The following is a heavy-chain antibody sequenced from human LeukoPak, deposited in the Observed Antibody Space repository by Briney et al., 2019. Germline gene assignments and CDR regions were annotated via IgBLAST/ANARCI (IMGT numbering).Heavy chain of an antibody. Sequence: PGGSLRLSCAASGFTFDDYAMHWVRQAPGKGLEWVSGISWNSGSIGYADSVKGRFTISRGNAKNSLYLQMNSLRAEDTALYYCARGVYYDSRGSLEDYFDNWGQGTLVTVSS. J-gene: IGHJ4*02. V-gene: IGHV3-9*01. CDR1: GFTFDDYA. CDR2: ISWNSGSI. D-gene: IGHD3-22*01. CDR3: ARGVYYDSRGSLEDYFDN.